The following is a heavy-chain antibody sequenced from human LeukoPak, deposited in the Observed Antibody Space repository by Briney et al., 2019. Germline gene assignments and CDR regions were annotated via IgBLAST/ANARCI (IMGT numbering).Heavy chain of an antibody. CDR3: SRGRRRLRYFDWLPGHGMDV. V-gene: IGHV4-59*08. CDR1: GGSFSGYY. J-gene: IGHJ6*02. D-gene: IGHD3-9*01. CDR2: IYYSGST. Sequence: SETLSLTCAVYGGSFSGYYWSWIRQPPGKGLEWIGYIYYSGSTNYNPSLKSRVTISVDTSKNQFSLKLSSVTAADTAVYYCSRGRRRLRYFDWLPGHGMDVWGQGTTVTVSS.